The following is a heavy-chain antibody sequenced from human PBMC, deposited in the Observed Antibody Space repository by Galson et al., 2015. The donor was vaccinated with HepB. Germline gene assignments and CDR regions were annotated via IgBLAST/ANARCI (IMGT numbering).Heavy chain of an antibody. CDR3: AREGAHDAFDI. V-gene: IGHV3-30-3*01. CDR1: GFTFSSYA. J-gene: IGHJ3*02. CDR2: ISYDGSNK. Sequence: SLRLSCAASGFTFSSYAMHWVSQAPGKGLEWVAVISYDGSNKYYADSVKGRFTISRDNSKNTLYLQMNSLRAEDTAVYYCAREGAHDAFDIWGQGTMVTVSS.